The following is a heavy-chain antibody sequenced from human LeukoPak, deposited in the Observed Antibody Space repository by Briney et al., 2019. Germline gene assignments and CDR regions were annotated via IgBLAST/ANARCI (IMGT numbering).Heavy chain of an antibody. CDR2: IKQDGSEK. CDR1: GFTFSSYW. CDR3: AKDAVAGTGYYYGMDV. V-gene: IGHV3-7*03. J-gene: IGHJ6*02. D-gene: IGHD6-19*01. Sequence: GGSLRLSCAASGFTFSSYWMSWVRQAPGKGLEWVANIKQDGSEKYYADSVKGRFTISRDNAKNSLYLQMNSLRAEDTALYYCAKDAVAGTGYYYGMDVWGQGTTVTVSS.